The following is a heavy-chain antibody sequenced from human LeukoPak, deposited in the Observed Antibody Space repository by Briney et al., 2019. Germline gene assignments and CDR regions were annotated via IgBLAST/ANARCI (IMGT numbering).Heavy chain of an antibody. CDR2: IWYDGSNK. CDR3: ARGYGYS. Sequence: GRSLRLSCAASGFTFSSYGMHWVRQAPGKGLEWVAVIWYDGSNKYYADSVKGRITISRDNSKNTLYLQMNSLRAEDTAVYYCARGYGYSWGQGTLVTVSS. J-gene: IGHJ4*02. CDR1: GFTFSSYG. D-gene: IGHD2-15*01. V-gene: IGHV3-33*01.